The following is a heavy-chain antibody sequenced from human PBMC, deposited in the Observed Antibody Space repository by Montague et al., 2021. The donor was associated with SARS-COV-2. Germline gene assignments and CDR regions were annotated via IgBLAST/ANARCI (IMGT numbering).Heavy chain of an antibody. V-gene: IGHV4-59*01. D-gene: IGHD3-10*01. CDR3: ARDVRYYYDQ. CDR2: VSYRGST. Sequence: SETLSLTCSVSGGSMSSYRWVWIRQPPGKGLEWIGYVSYRGSTNYNLSLKSRVTLSLDTSKNRFSLRVTSVTAADTAVYYCARDVRYYYDQWGQGILVTVSS. CDR1: GGSMSSYR. J-gene: IGHJ4*02.